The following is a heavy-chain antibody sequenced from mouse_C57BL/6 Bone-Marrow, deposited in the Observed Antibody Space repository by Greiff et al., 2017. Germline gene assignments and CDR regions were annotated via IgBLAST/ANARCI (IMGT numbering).Heavy chain of an antibody. Sequence: VQLQQPGAELVKPGASVKLSCKASGYTFTSYWMHWVKQRPGRGLEWIGRIDPNSGGTTYNEKFKSKATLTVDKPSSTAYMQLSSLTSEDSAVYYCARYHEDSSSYVNWYFDVWGTGTTVTVSS. CDR1: GYTFTSYW. CDR3: ARYHEDSSSYVNWYFDV. J-gene: IGHJ1*03. V-gene: IGHV1-72*01. D-gene: IGHD1-1*01. CDR2: IDPNSGGT.